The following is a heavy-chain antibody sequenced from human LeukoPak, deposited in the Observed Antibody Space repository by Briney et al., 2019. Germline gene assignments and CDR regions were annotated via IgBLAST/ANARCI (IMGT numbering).Heavy chain of an antibody. D-gene: IGHD6-6*01. CDR2: IYNSGST. J-gene: IGHJ4*02. Sequence: SETLSLTCTVSGYSISSGYYWGWIRQPPGKGLEWIGSIYNSGSTYYNPSLKSRVTISVDTSKNQSSLKLSSVTAADTAVYYCVRSSSSIFDYWGQGTLVTVSS. V-gene: IGHV4-38-2*02. CDR1: GYSISSGYY. CDR3: VRSSSSIFDY.